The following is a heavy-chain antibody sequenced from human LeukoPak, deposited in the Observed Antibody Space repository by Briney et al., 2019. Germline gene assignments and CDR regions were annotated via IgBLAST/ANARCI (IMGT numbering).Heavy chain of an antibody. CDR3: ARDLEY. V-gene: IGHV3-23*01. Sequence: PGGSLRLSCAASGFTFSSYAMSWVRQAPGKGLEWVLTINDSGGITYYADSVKGRFTISRDNTKNSLYLQMNSLRVEDTAVYYCARDLEYWGQGALVTVSS. CDR1: GFTFSSYA. CDR2: INDSGGIT. J-gene: IGHJ4*02.